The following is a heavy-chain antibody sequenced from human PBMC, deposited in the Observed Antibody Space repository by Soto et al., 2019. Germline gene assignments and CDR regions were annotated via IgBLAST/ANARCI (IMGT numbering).Heavy chain of an antibody. D-gene: IGHD3-16*01. Sequence: QITLKESGPTLVKPTQTLTLTCSFSGFSLSTSGVGVGWIRQPPGEALEWLALIYWDDDKRYSPSLKSSLTITKDTSKNQVVLTMTNLDPVDTATYYCAHVSYPANRLTYWGQGTLVTVSS. J-gene: IGHJ4*02. CDR3: AHVSYPANRLTY. CDR1: GFSLSTSGVG. CDR2: IYWDDDK. V-gene: IGHV2-5*02.